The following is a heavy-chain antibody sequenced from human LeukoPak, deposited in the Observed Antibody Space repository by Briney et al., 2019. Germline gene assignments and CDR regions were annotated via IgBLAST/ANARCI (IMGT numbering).Heavy chain of an antibody. Sequence: GGSLRLSCAASGFTFSSYGMHWVRQAPGKGLEWVANIKQDGSEKNYVDSVKGRFTISRDNAKNSLYLQMNSLRVEDTAVYYCARGSPVPAATQGYFDYWGQGTLVTVSS. CDR3: ARGSPVPAATQGYFDY. D-gene: IGHD2-2*01. V-gene: IGHV3-7*01. CDR2: IKQDGSEK. CDR1: GFTFSSYG. J-gene: IGHJ4*02.